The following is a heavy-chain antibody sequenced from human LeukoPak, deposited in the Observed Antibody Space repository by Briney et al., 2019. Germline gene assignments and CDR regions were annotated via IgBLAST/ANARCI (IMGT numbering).Heavy chain of an antibody. CDR3: ARGEYFNWFDP. CDR2: LYYSGST. J-gene: IGHJ5*02. D-gene: IGHD3-10*01. V-gene: IGHV4-39*01. CDR1: GGSISSSSYY. Sequence: PSETLSLTCTVSGGSISSSSYYWGWIRQPPGKGLEWIGTLYYSGSTNYNPSLKSRVTISADTSKNQFSLKLSSVTAADTAMYYCARGEYFNWFDPWGQGTLVTVSS.